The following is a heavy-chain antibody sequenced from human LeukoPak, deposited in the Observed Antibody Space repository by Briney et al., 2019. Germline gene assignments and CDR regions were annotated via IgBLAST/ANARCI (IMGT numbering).Heavy chain of an antibody. Sequence: SETLSLTCTVSGGSISSHYWTWIRQSPVKGLEWIGDISNSGSTSYNPSLMSRVTISIDTSKNQFSLKLSSVTAADTAVYYCGRDALVGYFSYYYMDVWGKGTTVTVSS. D-gene: IGHD2-15*01. V-gene: IGHV4-59*11. J-gene: IGHJ6*03. CDR2: ISNSGST. CDR1: GGSISSHY. CDR3: GRDALVGYFSYYYMDV.